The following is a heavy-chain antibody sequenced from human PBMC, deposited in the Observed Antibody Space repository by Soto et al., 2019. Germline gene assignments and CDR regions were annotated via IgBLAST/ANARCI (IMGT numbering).Heavy chain of an antibody. V-gene: IGHV4-61*01. J-gene: IGHJ5*02. Sequence: QVQLQESGPGLVKPSETLSLTCTVSGGSVSSGSYYWSWIRQPPGKGLEWIGYIYYSGSTNYNPSLQSRATISVDTSKNQFSLKLSSVTAADTAVYYCARQTPYHWFDPWGQGTLVTVSS. CDR2: IYYSGST. CDR3: ARQTPYHWFDP. CDR1: GGSVSSGSYY.